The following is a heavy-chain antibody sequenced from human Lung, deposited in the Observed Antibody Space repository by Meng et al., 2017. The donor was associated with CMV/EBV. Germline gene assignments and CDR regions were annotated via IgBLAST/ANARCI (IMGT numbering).Heavy chain of an antibody. Sequence: GESXKISCAASGFTFSTYSMTWVRQVPGTELEWVSSISSSSSYIYYADSVKGRFTTSRDHAKNSLYRQMNSLRAEDTAVYYFARDYYGSTDNYWGQGTLVTVSS. CDR3: ARDYYGSTDNY. D-gene: IGHD4-23*01. J-gene: IGHJ4*02. CDR1: GFTFSTYS. CDR2: ISSSSSYI. V-gene: IGHV3-21*01.